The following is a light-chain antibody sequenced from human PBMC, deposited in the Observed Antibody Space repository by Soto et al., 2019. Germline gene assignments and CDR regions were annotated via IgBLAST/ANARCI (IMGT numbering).Light chain of an antibody. CDR3: SATDDSLGGPV. CDR1: YSNVETNY. CDR2: TND. J-gene: IGLJ2*01. Sequence: QSVLTQPPSASGTPGQRATISCSGSYSNVETNYVYWYQQVPGTAPKLLIYTNDQRPSGVPDRFSASKSGTSASLAISDLRSEDEADYFCSATDDSLGGPVFGGGTQLTVL. V-gene: IGLV1-47*02.